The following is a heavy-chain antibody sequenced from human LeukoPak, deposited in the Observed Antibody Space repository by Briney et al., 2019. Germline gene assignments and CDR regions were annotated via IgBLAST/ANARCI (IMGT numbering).Heavy chain of an antibody. CDR2: ISYDGSSK. Sequence: GGSLRLSCAASGFTFSSYGMHWVRQAPGKGLEWVAVISYDGSSKYYADSVKGRFTISRDNSKNTLYLQMNSLRAEDTAVYYCAKDRVEGYGYFYGMDVWGQGTTVTVSS. V-gene: IGHV3-30*18. J-gene: IGHJ6*02. CDR1: GFTFSSYG. CDR3: AKDRVEGYGYFYGMDV. D-gene: IGHD5-18*01.